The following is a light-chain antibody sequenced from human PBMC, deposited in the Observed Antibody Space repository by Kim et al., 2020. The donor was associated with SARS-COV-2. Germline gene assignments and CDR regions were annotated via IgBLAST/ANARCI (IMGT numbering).Light chain of an antibody. V-gene: IGLV2-14*01. CDR1: SSDVGGYNY. CDR2: DVS. Sequence: QSVLTQPASVSGSPGQSITISCTGTSSDVGGYNYVSWYQQHPGKAPKLMVYDVSKRPSGVSDRFSGSKSGNTASLTISELQAEDETDYYCSAYTSSRTWVFGGGTQLTVL. CDR3: SAYTSSRTWV. J-gene: IGLJ3*02.